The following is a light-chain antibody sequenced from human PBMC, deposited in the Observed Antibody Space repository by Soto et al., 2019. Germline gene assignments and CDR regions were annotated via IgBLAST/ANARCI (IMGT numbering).Light chain of an antibody. CDR2: AAS. CDR1: QSVSSTS. J-gene: IGKJ5*01. V-gene: IGKV3-20*01. CDR3: QHYGNSPPAT. Sequence: EILFVQLPGTLSFPPGESPTLSCKHRQSVSSTSLAWYHQRPGQAPRLLIHAASRRATGIPDRFSGSGSGTDFTLTISSLAPEDFGVYFCQHYGNSPPATFGQGTRLEIK.